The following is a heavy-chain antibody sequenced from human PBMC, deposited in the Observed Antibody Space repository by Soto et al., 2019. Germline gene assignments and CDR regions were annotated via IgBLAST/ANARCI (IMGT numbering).Heavy chain of an antibody. CDR1: GDSITTGGYS. V-gene: IGHV4-30-2*01. CDR3: SRVPGP. CDR2: IYHSGST. J-gene: IGHJ5*02. Sequence: SETLSLPCTVSGDSITTGGYSWSWIRQPPGKGLEWIGYIYHSGSTYYNPSLKSRVTISVDRSKNQFSLKLSSVTAADTAVYYCSRVPGPWGQGTLVTVSS.